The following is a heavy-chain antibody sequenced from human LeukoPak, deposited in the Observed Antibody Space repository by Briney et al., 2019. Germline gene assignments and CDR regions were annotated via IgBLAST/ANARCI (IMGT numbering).Heavy chain of an antibody. D-gene: IGHD5-12*01. CDR3: ASGYSRYSPSSHFDY. V-gene: IGHV1-69*05. CDR2: IIPIFGTA. CDR1: GGTFSRYA. Sequence: SVKVSCKASGGTFSRYAISWVRQAPGQGLEWMGGIIPIFGTANYAQKFQGRVTITTDESTSTAYMELSSLRSEDTAVYYCASGYSRYSPSSHFDYWGQGTLVTVSS. J-gene: IGHJ4*02.